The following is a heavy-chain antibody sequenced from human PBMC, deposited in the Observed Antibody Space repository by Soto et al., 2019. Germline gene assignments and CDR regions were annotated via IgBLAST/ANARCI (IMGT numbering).Heavy chain of an antibody. CDR1: GGSISSGGYY. CDR3: ARVGTVTTVYYGMDV. Sequence: QVQLQESGPGLVKPSQTLSLTCTVSGGSISSGGYYWSWIRQHPGKGLEWIGYIYYSGSTYYNPSLKSRVTISVDTSKNQFSLKLSSVTAAETAVYYCARVGTVTTVYYGMDVWGQGTTVPVSS. CDR2: IYYSGST. V-gene: IGHV4-31*03. D-gene: IGHD4-17*01. J-gene: IGHJ6*02.